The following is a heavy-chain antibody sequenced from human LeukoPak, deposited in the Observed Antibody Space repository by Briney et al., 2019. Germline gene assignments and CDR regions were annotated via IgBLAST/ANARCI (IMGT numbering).Heavy chain of an antibody. Sequence: GGSLRLSCAASGFTFSSYSMNWVRQAPGKGLEWVSSISSSSSYIYYADSVKGRFTISRDNAKNSLYLQMNSLRAEDTAVYYCARDMIVVVPAAIESPNMDVWGKGTTVTVSS. CDR1: GFTFSSYS. D-gene: IGHD2-2*01. CDR2: ISSSSSYI. V-gene: IGHV3-21*01. J-gene: IGHJ6*03. CDR3: ARDMIVVVPAAIESPNMDV.